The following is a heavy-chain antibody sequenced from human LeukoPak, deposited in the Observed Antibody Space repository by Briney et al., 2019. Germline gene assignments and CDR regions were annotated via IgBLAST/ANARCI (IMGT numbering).Heavy chain of an antibody. Sequence: ASVKVSCKASGGTFSSYAISWVRQAPGQGLEWMGRINPNSGGTNYAQKFQGRVTMTRDTSISTAYMELSRLRSDDTAVYYCARIGYSYGYNSYYFDYWGQGTLVTVSS. D-gene: IGHD5-18*01. V-gene: IGHV1-2*06. CDR1: GGTFSSYA. CDR2: INPNSGGT. CDR3: ARIGYSYGYNSYYFDY. J-gene: IGHJ4*02.